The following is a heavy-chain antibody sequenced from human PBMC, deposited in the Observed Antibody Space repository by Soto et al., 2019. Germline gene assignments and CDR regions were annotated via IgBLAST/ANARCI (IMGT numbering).Heavy chain of an antibody. CDR3: ARDLSFKVAGTADY. J-gene: IGHJ4*02. D-gene: IGHD6-19*01. V-gene: IGHV3-21*01. Sequence: EVQLVESGGGLVKPGGSLRLSCAASGFTFSSYSMNWVRQAPGKGLEWVSSISSSSSYIYYADSVKGRFTISRDNAKNSLYLQMNRLRAEDTAVYYCARDLSFKVAGTADYWGQGTLVTVSS. CDR1: GFTFSSYS. CDR2: ISSSSSYI.